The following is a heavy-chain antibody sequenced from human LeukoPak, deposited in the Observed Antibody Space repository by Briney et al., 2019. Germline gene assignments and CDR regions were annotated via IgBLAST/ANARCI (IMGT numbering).Heavy chain of an antibody. CDR1: GFTFTSYE. J-gene: IGHJ4*02. Sequence: GGNLRLSCAASGFTFTSYEMNWVRQAPGKGLEWISYISSSATTIHYADSVKGRFTISRDNTKKSVCLQMNSLRVEDTAVYYCARGGISFAYWGQGTLVTVSS. CDR2: ISSSATTI. V-gene: IGHV3-48*03. CDR3: ARGGISFAY.